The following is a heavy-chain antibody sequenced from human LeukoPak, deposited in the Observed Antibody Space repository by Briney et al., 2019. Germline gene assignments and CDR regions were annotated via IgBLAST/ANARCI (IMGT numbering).Heavy chain of an antibody. Sequence: SQTLSLTCTVSGGSISSGGYYWSWIRQPPGKGLEWIGEINHSGSTNYNPSLKSRVTISVDTSKNQFSLKLSSVTAADTAVYYCAGDRTYDFWSGYYGPIYYFDYWGQGTLVTVSS. CDR3: AGDRTYDFWSGYYGPIYYFDY. CDR2: INHSGST. CDR1: GGSISSGGYY. J-gene: IGHJ4*02. V-gene: IGHV4-30-2*01. D-gene: IGHD3-3*01.